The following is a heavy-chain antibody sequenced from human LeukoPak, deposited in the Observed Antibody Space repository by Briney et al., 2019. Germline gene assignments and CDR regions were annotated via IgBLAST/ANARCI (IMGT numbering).Heavy chain of an antibody. J-gene: IGHJ4*02. CDR1: GGSRSSYY. D-gene: IGHD4-23*01. Sequence: SETLSLTCTVPGGSRSSYYWSWIRQPPGKGLEWIAYIYYSGTTNYNPSLKSRVTISVDTSKNQFSLKLSSVTAADTAVYYCARIPPYGGNSALAFDYWGQGTLVTVSS. V-gene: IGHV4-59*01. CDR3: ARIPPYGGNSALAFDY. CDR2: IYYSGTT.